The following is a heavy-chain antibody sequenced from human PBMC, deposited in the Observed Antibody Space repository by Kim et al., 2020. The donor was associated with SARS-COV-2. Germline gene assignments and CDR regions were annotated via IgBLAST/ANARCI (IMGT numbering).Heavy chain of an antibody. D-gene: IGHD3-10*01. CDR2: VFYTGIT. V-gene: IGHV4-61*01. J-gene: IGHJ4*02. Sequence: SETLSLTCTVSGDSVNSGNYYWSWIRQPPGKGPEWIGYVFYTGITNYNPSLKSRVTISLDTSKNQFSLGLTSLTTADTAVYYFATGRIYYGLEFWGQGTLVTVSS. CDR3: ATGRIYYGLEF. CDR1: GDSVNSGNYY.